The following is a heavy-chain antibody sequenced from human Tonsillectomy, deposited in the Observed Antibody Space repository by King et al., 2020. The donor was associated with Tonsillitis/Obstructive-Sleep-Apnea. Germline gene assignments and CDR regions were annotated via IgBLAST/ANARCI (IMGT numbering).Heavy chain of an antibody. J-gene: IGHJ4*02. CDR1: GLTFSSHA. CDR2: ISGSGDST. Sequence: EVQLVESGGGLVQPGGSLRLSCEASGLTFSSHAMSWVRQAPGKGLEWVSGISGSGDSTYYADSVKGRFTISRDKSKNTLFLQMNSLRAEDTAVYYCASTPYGSVTYYYFDYWGQGSLVTVSS. CDR3: ASTPYGSVTYYYFDY. D-gene: IGHD3-10*01. V-gene: IGHV3-23*04.